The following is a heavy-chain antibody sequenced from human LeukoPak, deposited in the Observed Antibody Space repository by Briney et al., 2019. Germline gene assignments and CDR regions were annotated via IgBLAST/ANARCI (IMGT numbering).Heavy chain of an antibody. CDR2: ISSSSSYM. CDR1: GYTFSTYS. CDR3: ARQGSGSLTWFDP. J-gene: IGHJ5*02. Sequence: PGGSLRLSCAASGYTFSTYSMNWVRQAPGKGLEWVSSISSSSSYMYYADSVKGRFTISRDNAKNSLYLQMNSLRAEDTAVYYCARQGSGSLTWFDPWGQGSLVTVSS. D-gene: IGHD3-10*01. V-gene: IGHV3-21*01.